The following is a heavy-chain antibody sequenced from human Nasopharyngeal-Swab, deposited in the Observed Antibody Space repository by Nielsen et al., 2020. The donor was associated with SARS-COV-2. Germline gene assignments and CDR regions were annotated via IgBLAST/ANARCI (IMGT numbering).Heavy chain of an antibody. CDR1: GFTFSSYS. V-gene: IGHV3-21*01. CDR3: ARDLYGDYDNGY. CDR2: ISSSSSYI. J-gene: IGHJ4*02. Sequence: GGSLRLSCAASGFTFSSYSMNWVRQAPGKGLEWVSSISSSSSYIYYADSVKGRFTISRDNAKNSLYLQMNSLRAEDTAVYYCARDLYGDYDNGYWGQGTLVTVSS. D-gene: IGHD4-17*01.